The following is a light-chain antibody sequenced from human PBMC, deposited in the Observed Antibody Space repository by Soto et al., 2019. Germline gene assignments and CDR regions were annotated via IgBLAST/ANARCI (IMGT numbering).Light chain of an antibody. CDR2: DAS. CDR1: QSVSSY. CDR3: QQRSNWPPIFT. J-gene: IGKJ3*01. Sequence: EIVLTQSPATLSFSPGERATLSCRASQSVSSYLAWYQQKPGQAPRLLIYDASNRATGIPARFTGSRSGTDFTLTISNLEPEYFAVYYCQQRSNWPPIFTFGPGTKVDIK. V-gene: IGKV3-11*01.